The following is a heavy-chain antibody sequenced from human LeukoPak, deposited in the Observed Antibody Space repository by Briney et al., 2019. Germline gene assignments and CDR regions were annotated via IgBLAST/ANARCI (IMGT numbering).Heavy chain of an antibody. V-gene: IGHV1-46*01. CDR2: INPSGGST. CDR3: ARDLYSSGWYAAYGFDY. J-gene: IGHJ4*02. CDR1: GYTFTSYY. D-gene: IGHD6-19*01. Sequence: GASVKVSCKASGYTFTSYYMHWVRQAPGQGLEWMGIINPSGGSTSYAQKFQGRVTMTRDTSASTAYMELSSLRSEDMAVYYCARDLYSSGWYAAYGFDYWGQGTLVTVSS.